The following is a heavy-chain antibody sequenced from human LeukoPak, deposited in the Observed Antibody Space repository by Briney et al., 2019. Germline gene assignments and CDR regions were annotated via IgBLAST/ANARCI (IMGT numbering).Heavy chain of an antibody. Sequence: GESLRLSCAGSGFTFSRSWMNWVRQAPGKGLEWVSSISSSSYIYYADSVKGRFTISRDNAKNSLYLQMNSLRAEDTAVYYCARDDPIDYGDYVFDYWGQGTLVTVSS. CDR2: ISSSSYI. D-gene: IGHD4-17*01. V-gene: IGHV3-21*01. CDR1: GFTFSRSW. J-gene: IGHJ4*02. CDR3: ARDDPIDYGDYVFDY.